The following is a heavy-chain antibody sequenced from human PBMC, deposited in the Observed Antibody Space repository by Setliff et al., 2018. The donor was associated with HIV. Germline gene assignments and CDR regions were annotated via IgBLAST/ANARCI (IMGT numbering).Heavy chain of an antibody. V-gene: IGHV3-74*01. CDR2: INSDGTTT. CDR1: GFVLSTYW. Sequence: GESLKISCAASGFVLSTYWMHWVRQGPGKGLVWVSRINSDGTTTNYADSVKGRFTISRDNAKNTLYLQMNSLRAEDTAVYYCVRDPFGSDYWGQGTLVTVSS. D-gene: IGHD3-3*01. J-gene: IGHJ4*02. CDR3: VRDPFGSDY.